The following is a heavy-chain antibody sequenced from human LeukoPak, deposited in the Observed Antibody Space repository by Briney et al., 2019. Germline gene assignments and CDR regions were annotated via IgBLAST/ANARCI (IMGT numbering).Heavy chain of an antibody. V-gene: IGHV4-34*01. J-gene: IGHJ5*02. CDR2: INHSGST. Sequence: SETLSLTCAVYGGSFSGYYWSWIRQPPGKGLEWIGEINHSGSTNYNPSLKSRVTISVDTSKNQFSLKLSSVTAADTAVYYCARGCFESRQQWLVTGNSFDPWGQGTLVTVSS. D-gene: IGHD6-19*01. CDR1: GGSFSGYY. CDR3: ARGCFESRQQWLVTGNSFDP.